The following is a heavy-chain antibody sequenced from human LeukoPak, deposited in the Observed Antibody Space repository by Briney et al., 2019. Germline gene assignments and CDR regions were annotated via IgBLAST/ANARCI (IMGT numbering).Heavy chain of an antibody. CDR2: ISSNGGST. CDR1: GFTFSSYA. V-gene: IGHV3-64D*06. CDR3: APSPYYYESSGYSA. Sequence: GGSLRLSCSASGFTFSSYAMHWVRQAPGMGLEYVSAISSNGGSTYYADSVKGRFTISRDNSKNTLYLQMSSLRAEDTAVYYCAPSPYYYESSGYSAWGQGTLVTVSS. D-gene: IGHD3-22*01. J-gene: IGHJ5*02.